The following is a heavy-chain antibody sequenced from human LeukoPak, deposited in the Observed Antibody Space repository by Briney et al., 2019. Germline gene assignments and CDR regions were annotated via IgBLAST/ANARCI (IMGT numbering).Heavy chain of an antibody. CDR1: GGSISSYY. Sequence: PSETLSLTCTVSGGSISSYYWSWIPQPPGKGLEWIGYIYTSGSTNYNPSLKSRVTISVDTSKNQFSLKLSSVTAADTAVYYCARHAGDYDRNYYYYYYMDVWGKGTTVTVSS. CDR3: ARHAGDYDRNYYYYYYMDV. D-gene: IGHD3-22*01. J-gene: IGHJ6*03. CDR2: IYTSGST. V-gene: IGHV4-4*09.